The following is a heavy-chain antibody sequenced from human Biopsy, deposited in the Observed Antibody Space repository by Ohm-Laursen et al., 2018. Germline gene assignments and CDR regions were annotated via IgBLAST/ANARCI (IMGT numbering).Heavy chain of an antibody. D-gene: IGHD2-15*01. Sequence: ASVKVSCKASGYTFTGQYLRWARQVPGQGLEWMGWINPHSGTTKFAQDFQGRVTMTRDTSITTAYMELRRLRSDDTAVYYCAKGQDLRGGAEYFQHWGQGALVTVSS. CDR3: AKGQDLRGGAEYFQH. CDR2: INPHSGTT. V-gene: IGHV1-2*02. CDR1: GYTFTGQY. J-gene: IGHJ1*01.